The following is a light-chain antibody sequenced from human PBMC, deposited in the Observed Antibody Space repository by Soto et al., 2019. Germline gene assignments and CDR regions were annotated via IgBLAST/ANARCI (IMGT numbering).Light chain of an antibody. Sequence: QAVVTQEPSLTVSPGGTVTLTCGSSTGAVTSGHYPYWFQQKPGQAPRTLMYDTSNKHSWTPARFSGSLLGGKAALTLSGAQPEDEAESYCLLSYSGAQAVFGGGTKLTVL. V-gene: IGLV7-46*01. CDR3: LLSYSGAQAV. CDR2: DTS. CDR1: TGAVTSGHY. J-gene: IGLJ2*01.